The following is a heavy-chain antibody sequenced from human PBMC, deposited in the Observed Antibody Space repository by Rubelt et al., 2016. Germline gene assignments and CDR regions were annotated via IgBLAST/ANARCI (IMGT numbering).Heavy chain of an antibody. V-gene: IGHV3-23*01. CDR2: FSDDGGST. Sequence: EVQLLESGGGLVQPGGSLRLSCAASGFTFSSSDMSWVRQAPGKGLVWVSAFSDDGGSTNYADSVKGRFTISRDTSKNTLYLQMNSLRAGDTAVYYCARGLYWYFDLWGRGTLVTVSS. J-gene: IGHJ2*01. CDR3: ARGLYWYFDL. CDR1: GFTFSSSD.